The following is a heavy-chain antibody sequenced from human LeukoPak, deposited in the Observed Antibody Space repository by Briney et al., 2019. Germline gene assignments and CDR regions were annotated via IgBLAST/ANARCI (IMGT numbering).Heavy chain of an antibody. V-gene: IGHV4-34*01. CDR3: ATRNRGPYGSGGS. Sequence: SETLSLTCAVYGGSFSGYYWSWIRQPPGKGLEWIGEINHSGSTNYNPSLKSRVTISVDTSKNQFSLKLSSVTAADTAVYYCATRNRGPYGSGGSWGQGTLVTVSS. J-gene: IGHJ4*02. CDR2: INHSGST. D-gene: IGHD3-10*01. CDR1: GGSFSGYY.